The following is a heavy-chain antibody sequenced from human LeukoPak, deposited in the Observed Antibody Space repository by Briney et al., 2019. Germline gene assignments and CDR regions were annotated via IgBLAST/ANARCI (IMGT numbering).Heavy chain of an antibody. V-gene: IGHV3-21*04. J-gene: IGHJ4*02. Sequence: PGGSLRLSCAASGFTFSDCTMNWVRQAPGKGLEWVSSISSSSSYTWYADSVKGRFTISRDNAKNSLDLQMNGLRAEDTAVYYCAKERGNYFDYWGQGTLVTVSS. D-gene: IGHD3-10*01. CDR2: ISSSSSYT. CDR1: GFTFSDCT. CDR3: AKERGNYFDY.